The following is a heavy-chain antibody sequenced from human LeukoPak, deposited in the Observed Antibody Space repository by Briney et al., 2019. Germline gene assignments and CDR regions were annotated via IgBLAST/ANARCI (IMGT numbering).Heavy chain of an antibody. Sequence: PGGSLRLSCAASGFTFSSYAMSWVRQAPGKGLKWVSAISGSGGSTYSADSVKGRFTISRDNSKNTLYLQMYSLRAEDTAVYYCASYDSSGYYYRPPLYFDFWGQGTLVTVSS. J-gene: IGHJ4*02. CDR1: GFTFSSYA. CDR2: ISGSGGST. V-gene: IGHV3-23*01. D-gene: IGHD3-22*01. CDR3: ASYDSSGYYYRPPLYFDF.